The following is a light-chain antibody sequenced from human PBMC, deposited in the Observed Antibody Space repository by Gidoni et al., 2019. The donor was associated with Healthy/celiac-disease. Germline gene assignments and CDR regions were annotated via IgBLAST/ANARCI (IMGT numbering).Light chain of an antibody. Sequence: QSALTQPASVSGSPGQSITISCTGTSSDVGSDNLVSWYQQHPGKAPKLMIYEGSKRPSGVSNRFSGSKSGNTAFLTISGLQAEDEADYYCCSYAGSVVFGGGTKLTVL. CDR1: SSDVGSDNL. V-gene: IGLV2-23*01. J-gene: IGLJ2*01. CDR3: CSYAGSVV. CDR2: EGS.